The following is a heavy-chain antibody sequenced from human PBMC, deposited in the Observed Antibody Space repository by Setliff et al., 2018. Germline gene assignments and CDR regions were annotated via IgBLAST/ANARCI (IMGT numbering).Heavy chain of an antibody. V-gene: IGHV1-2*06. D-gene: IGHD2-8*01. Sequence: ASVKVSCKASGYTFTGYYMHWVRQAPGQGLEWMGRINPNSGGTNYAQKFQGRVTMTRDTSTSTVYLELSSLRSEDTAGYYCARGLIVLPGPSGDMGYFDYWGQGTLVTVSS. CDR1: GYTFTGYY. CDR3: ARGLIVLPGPSGDMGYFDY. CDR2: INPNSGGT. J-gene: IGHJ4*02.